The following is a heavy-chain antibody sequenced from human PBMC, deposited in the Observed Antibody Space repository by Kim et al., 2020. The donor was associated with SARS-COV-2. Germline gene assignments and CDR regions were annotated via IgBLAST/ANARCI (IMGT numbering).Heavy chain of an antibody. CDR3: ARGDDFWSGQSNQYYYYYMDV. V-gene: IGHV4-59*01. CDR2: IYYSGST. CDR1: GGSISSYY. D-gene: IGHD3-3*01. J-gene: IGHJ6*03. Sequence: SETLSLTCTVSGGSISSYYWSWIRQPPGKGLEWIGYIYYSGSTNYNPSLKSRVTISVDTSKNQFSLKLSSVTAADTAVYYCARGDDFWSGQSNQYYYYYMDVWGKGTTVTVSS.